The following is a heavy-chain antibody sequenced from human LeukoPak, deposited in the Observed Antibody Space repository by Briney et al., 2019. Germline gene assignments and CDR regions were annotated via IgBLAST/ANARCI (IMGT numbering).Heavy chain of an antibody. CDR3: ARGAAAGDY. CDR2: IYYSGST. D-gene: IGHD6-13*01. V-gene: IGHV4-59*12. CDR1: GGSISSYY. J-gene: IGHJ4*02. Sequence: SETLSLTCTVSGGSISSYYWSWIRQPPGKGLEWIGYIYYSGSTNYNPSLKSRVTISVDTSKNQFSLKLSSVTAADTAVYYCARGAAAGDYWGQGTLVTVSS.